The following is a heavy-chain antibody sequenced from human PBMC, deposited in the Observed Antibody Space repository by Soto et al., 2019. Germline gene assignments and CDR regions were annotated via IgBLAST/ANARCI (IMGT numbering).Heavy chain of an antibody. Sequence: TSETLSLTCTVSGGSISSYYWSWIRQPPGKGLEWIGYIYYSGSTNYNPSLKSRVTISVDTSKNQFSLKLSSVTAADTAVYYCARGGYSSSWYVFPFDYWGQGTLVTVSS. CDR1: GGSISSYY. J-gene: IGHJ4*02. V-gene: IGHV4-59*01. D-gene: IGHD6-13*01. CDR2: IYYSGST. CDR3: ARGGYSSSWYVFPFDY.